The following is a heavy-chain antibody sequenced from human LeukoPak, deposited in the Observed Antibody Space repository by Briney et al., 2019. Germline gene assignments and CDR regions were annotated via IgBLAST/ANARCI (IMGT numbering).Heavy chain of an antibody. CDR3: AKVDIFLSYYFDY. V-gene: IGHV3-23*01. CDR2: ISGSGGST. CDR1: GFTFSSYA. D-gene: IGHD3-9*01. Sequence: GGSLRLSCAASGFTFSSYAMSWVRQAPGKGLEWVSAISGSGGSTYYADSVKGRFTISRDNSKNTLYLQMNSLRAEDPAVYYCAKVDIFLSYYFDYWGQGTLVTVSS. J-gene: IGHJ4*02.